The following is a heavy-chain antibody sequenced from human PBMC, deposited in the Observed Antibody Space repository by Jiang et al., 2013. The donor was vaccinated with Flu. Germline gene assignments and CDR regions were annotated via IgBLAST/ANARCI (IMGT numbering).Heavy chain of an antibody. J-gene: IGHJ3*01. CDR1: GGSTSSAWHY. Sequence: TLSLTCTVSGGSTSSAWHYWGWIRQPPGKGLEWIGIIYYTASSYYNPSLQSRVTVSVDTSKNQFSLKLHSLNAADTAMYYCARLSSADRTGAYDVWGQGTKVTVSS. CDR2: IYYTASS. CDR3: ARLSSADRTGAYDV. D-gene: IGHD1-14*01. V-gene: IGHV4-39*01.